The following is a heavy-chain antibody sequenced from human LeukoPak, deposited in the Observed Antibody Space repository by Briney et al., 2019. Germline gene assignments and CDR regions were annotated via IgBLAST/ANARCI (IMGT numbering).Heavy chain of an antibody. J-gene: IGHJ2*01. D-gene: IGHD3-22*01. Sequence: GGSLRLSCAACGFTFSNYWMSWFGLAPGTGLEWLANINQDVSEIYYVDSVKGRFTISRYNGKNSLYLQINSLRADDTAVYYCARDQGSMIVVRTTIWYFDLWGRGTLVTVSS. V-gene: IGHV3-7*01. CDR2: INQDVSEI. CDR3: ARDQGSMIVVRTTIWYFDL. CDR1: GFTFSNYW.